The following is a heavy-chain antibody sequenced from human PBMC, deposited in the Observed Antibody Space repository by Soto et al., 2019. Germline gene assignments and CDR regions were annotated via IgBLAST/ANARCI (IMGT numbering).Heavy chain of an antibody. D-gene: IGHD4-17*01. CDR3: ARPRTVTTLGYYYYGMDV. CDR1: GYTFTSYY. J-gene: IGHJ6*02. Sequence: QVQLVQSGAEVKKPGASVKVSCKASGYTFTSYYMHWVRQAPGQGLEWMGIINPSGGSTSYAQKFQGRVTMTRDTSTSTVYMELSSLRSEDTAVYYCARPRTVTTLGYYYYGMDVWGQGTTVTVSS. V-gene: IGHV1-46*01. CDR2: INPSGGST.